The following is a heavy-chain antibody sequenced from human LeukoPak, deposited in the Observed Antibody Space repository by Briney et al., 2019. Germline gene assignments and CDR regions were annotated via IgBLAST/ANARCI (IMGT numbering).Heavy chain of an antibody. Sequence: VASVKVSCKASGYTFTSFGFSWVRQAPGQGLEWMGWISAYDGNTNYAQQLQGRVTMTTDTSTSTAYMELRSLRSDDTAVYYCARRAAVVGPLYYFDNWGQGTLITVSS. J-gene: IGHJ4*02. CDR2: ISAYDGNT. CDR3: ARRAAVVGPLYYFDN. V-gene: IGHV1-18*01. D-gene: IGHD6-19*01. CDR1: GYTFTSFG.